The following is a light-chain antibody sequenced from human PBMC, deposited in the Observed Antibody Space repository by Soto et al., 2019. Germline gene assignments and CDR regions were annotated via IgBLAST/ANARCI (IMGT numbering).Light chain of an antibody. CDR1: SGSIANNY. CDR3: QSYDSDFVV. J-gene: IGLJ2*01. CDR2: ENN. V-gene: IGLV6-57*04. Sequence: NFMLTQPHSVSESPGKTLSISCTRSSGSIANNYVQWYQQRPGSAPTTVIYENNQRLSGVPDRSSGSTDGSSNSASLTISGLLTEDEADYYCQSYDSDFVVFGGGTKVTVL.